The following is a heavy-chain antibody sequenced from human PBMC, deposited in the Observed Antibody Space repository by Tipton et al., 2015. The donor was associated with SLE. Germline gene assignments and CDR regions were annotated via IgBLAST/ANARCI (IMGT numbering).Heavy chain of an antibody. V-gene: IGHV4-39*01. CDR2: IYYSGST. CDR1: GGSISSSSYY. CDR3: ASRKTYYDFWSGYPDAFDF. D-gene: IGHD3-3*01. Sequence: TLSLTCTVSGGSISSSSYYWGWIRQPPGKGLEWIGSIYYSGSTYYNPSLKSRVTISVDTSKNQFSLKLSSVTAADTAVYYCASRKTYYDFWSGYPDAFDFWGQGTMVTVSS. J-gene: IGHJ3*01.